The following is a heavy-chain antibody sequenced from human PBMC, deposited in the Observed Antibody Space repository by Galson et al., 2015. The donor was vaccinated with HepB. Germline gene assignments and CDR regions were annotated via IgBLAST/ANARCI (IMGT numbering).Heavy chain of an antibody. V-gene: IGHV3-66*01. Sequence: SLRLSCAASGFTISNNYMSWVRQAPGKGLEWVSVIYSGVSTYYAESVKGRFTISRDNSKNTLYLQMNTLRAEDTAVYYCAREDTAMALGYWGQGTLVTVSS. J-gene: IGHJ4*02. CDR2: IYSGVST. D-gene: IGHD5-18*01. CDR1: GFTISNNY. CDR3: AREDTAMALGY.